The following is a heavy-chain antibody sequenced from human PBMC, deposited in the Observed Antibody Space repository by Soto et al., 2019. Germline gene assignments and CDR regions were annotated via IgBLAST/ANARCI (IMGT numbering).Heavy chain of an antibody. J-gene: IGHJ3*02. Sequence: SVKVSCKASGGTFSSYAISWVRQAPGQGLEWMGGIIPIFGTANYAQKFQGRVTITADESTSTAYMELSSLRSEDTAVYYCANSSPFYDSSGYYFPEGAFDIWG. V-gene: IGHV1-69*13. CDR1: GGTFSSYA. CDR2: IIPIFGTA. CDR3: ANSSPFYDSSGYYFPEGAFDI. D-gene: IGHD3-22*01.